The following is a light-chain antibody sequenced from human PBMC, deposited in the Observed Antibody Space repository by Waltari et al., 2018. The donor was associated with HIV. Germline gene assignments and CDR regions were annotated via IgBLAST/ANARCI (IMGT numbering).Light chain of an antibody. V-gene: IGLV2-14*01. CDR2: RVT. CDR3: SSYTITNTWV. Sequence: QPASVSGSPGQSVTISCAGSHSDIGTFDFVSWYQQLPGKAPKLIIYRVTFRPSGVPTRFSASKSANTASLTISDLQTEDEAHYYCSSYTITNTWVFGGGTMLTVL. J-gene: IGLJ3*02. CDR1: HSDIGTFDF.